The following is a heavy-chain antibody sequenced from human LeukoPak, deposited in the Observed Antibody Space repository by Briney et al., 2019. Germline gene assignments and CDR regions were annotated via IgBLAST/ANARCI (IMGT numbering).Heavy chain of an antibody. CDR2: IIPIFGTA. Sequence: SVKVSCKASGGTFSSYAISWVRQAPGQGLEWMGGIIPIFGTANYAQKFQGRVTITADESTSTAYMELSSLRSEDTAVYYCARSLDDLEEFDYWGQGTLVTVST. CDR1: GGTFSSYA. D-gene: IGHD2-21*02. J-gene: IGHJ4*02. CDR3: ARSLDDLEEFDY. V-gene: IGHV1-69*01.